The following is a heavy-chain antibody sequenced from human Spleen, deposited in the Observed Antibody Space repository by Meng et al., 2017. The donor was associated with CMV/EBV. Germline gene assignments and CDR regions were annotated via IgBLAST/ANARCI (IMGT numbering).Heavy chain of an antibody. CDR1: VSGYY. Sequence: VSGYYWPWLRQPPGKGLEWIGEINHSGSSNYTASLQSRVSISIDTSKNQFSLRLNSVTAADTAVYYCARGRSDDFWSGYYRIFFDYWGQGTLVTVSS. CDR2: INHSGSS. J-gene: IGHJ4*02. CDR3: ARGRSDDFWSGYYRIFFDY. D-gene: IGHD3-3*01. V-gene: IGHV4-34*01.